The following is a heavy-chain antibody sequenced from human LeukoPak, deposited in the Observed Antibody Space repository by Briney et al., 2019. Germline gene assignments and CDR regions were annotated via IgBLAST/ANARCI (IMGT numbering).Heavy chain of an antibody. V-gene: IGHV3-33*01. CDR3: ARASGPFDY. J-gene: IGHJ4*02. CDR2: IWSDGSNK. D-gene: IGHD3-10*01. Sequence: GGYLRLSCAASGFIFSNYGMHWVRQAPGKGLEWVAVIWSDGSNKYYADSVKGRFTISRDNSKNTLYLQVNSLRGDDTAVYYCARASGPFDYWGQGTLVTVSS. CDR1: GFIFSNYG.